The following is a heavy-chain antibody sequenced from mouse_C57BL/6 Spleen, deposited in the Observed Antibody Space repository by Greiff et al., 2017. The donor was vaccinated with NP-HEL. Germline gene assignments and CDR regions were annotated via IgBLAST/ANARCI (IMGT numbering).Heavy chain of an antibody. V-gene: IGHV1-82*01. CDR3: ARGRLDYYFDY. Sequence: VQLQQSGPELVKPGASVKISCKASGYAFSSSWMNWVKQRPGKGLEWIGRIYPGDGDTNYNGKFKGKATLTADKSSSTAYMQLSSLTSEDSAVYFCARGRLDYYFDYWGQGTTLTVSS. CDR1: GYAFSSSW. CDR2: IYPGDGDT. J-gene: IGHJ2*01. D-gene: IGHD2-12*01.